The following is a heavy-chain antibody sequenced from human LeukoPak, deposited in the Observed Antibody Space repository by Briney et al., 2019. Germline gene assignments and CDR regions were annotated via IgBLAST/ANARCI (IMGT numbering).Heavy chain of an antibody. D-gene: IGHD6-13*01. J-gene: IGHJ4*02. CDR3: AKDGYSSSWYYFDY. CDR1: GFTFSHYA. V-gene: IGHV3-23*01. Sequence: GGSLRLSCAASGFTFSHYAMSWVRQAPGKGLEWVSGIRGSGGNTYYADSVKGRFTISRDNSKNTLYLQMNSLRAEDTAAYYCAKDGYSSSWYYFDYWGQGTLVTVSS. CDR2: IRGSGGNT.